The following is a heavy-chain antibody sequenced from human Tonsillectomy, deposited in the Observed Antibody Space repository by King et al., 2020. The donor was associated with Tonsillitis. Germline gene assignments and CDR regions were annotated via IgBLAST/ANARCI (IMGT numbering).Heavy chain of an antibody. CDR2: IYTSGST. J-gene: IGHJ5*02. CDR1: GGSISSYY. Sequence: VQLQESGPGLVKPSENLSLTCTVSGGSISSYYWSWIRQPAGKGLEWIGRIYTSGSTNYNPSLTSRVTMSVDTSKNQFSLKLSSVTAADTAVYYCARGGSDEAGQTFNWFDPWGQGTLVTVSS. CDR3: ARGGSDEAGQTFNWFDP. D-gene: IGHD6-19*01. V-gene: IGHV4-4*07.